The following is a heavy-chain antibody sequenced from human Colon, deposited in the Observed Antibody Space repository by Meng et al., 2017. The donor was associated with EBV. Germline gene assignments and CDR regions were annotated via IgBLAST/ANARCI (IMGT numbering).Heavy chain of an antibody. CDR2: IDYTGSP. V-gene: IGHV4-39*07. CDR3: ARDGNKDGDSDY. D-gene: IGHD4-17*01. CDR1: GGSITSSDFF. J-gene: IGHJ4*02. Sequence: RQLQESGPGLVKPSETLSLICTVSGGSITSSDFFWGWIRQPPGKGLEWIGNIDYTGSPSYNPPLKSRVTISLDTSKNQFSLKLSSVTAADTAVYFCARDGNKDGDSDYWGQGTLVTVSS.